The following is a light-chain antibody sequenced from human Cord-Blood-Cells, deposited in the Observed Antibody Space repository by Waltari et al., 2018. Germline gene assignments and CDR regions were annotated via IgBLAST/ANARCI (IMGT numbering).Light chain of an antibody. V-gene: IGLV3-1*01. CDR1: XXXXXX. CDR3: QAWDSSTAYV. J-gene: IGLJ1*01. CDR2: QDS. Sequence: SYELTQXPSVSVSPGQXXXXXXXXXXXXXXXXXLYQQKPGQSPVLVIYQDSKRPSGIPERFSGSNSGNTATLTISGTQAMDEADYYCQAWDSSTAYVFGTGTKVTVL.